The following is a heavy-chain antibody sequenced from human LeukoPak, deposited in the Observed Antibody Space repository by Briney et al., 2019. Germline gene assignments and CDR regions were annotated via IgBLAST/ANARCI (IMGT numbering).Heavy chain of an antibody. CDR2: ISGSGGST. CDR3: ANGGCSGGSCYPSDY. Sequence: GGSLRLSCAASGFTFSSYAMSWVRQAPGKGLEWVSAISGSGGSTYYADSVKGRFTISRDNSKNRLYLKMNSLRAEDKAVYYCANGGCSGGSCYPSDYWGQGTLVTVSS. V-gene: IGHV3-23*01. J-gene: IGHJ4*02. CDR1: GFTFSSYA. D-gene: IGHD2-15*01.